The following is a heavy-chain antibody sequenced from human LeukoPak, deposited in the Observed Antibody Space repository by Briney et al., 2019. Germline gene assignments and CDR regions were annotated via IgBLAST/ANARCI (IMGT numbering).Heavy chain of an antibody. D-gene: IGHD5-18*01. J-gene: IGHJ4*02. CDR3: ARMDTAMVPFDY. CDR2: IYHSGST. V-gene: IGHV4-38-2*02. CDR1: GYSISSGYY. Sequence: SETLSLTCTVSGYSISSGYYWGWIRQPPGKGLEWIGSIYHSGSTYYNLSLKSRVTISVDTSKNQFSLKLSSVTAADTAVYYCARMDTAMVPFDYWGQGTLVTVSS.